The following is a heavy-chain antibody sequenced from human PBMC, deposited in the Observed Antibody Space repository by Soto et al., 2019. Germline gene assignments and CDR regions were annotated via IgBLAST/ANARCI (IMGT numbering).Heavy chain of an antibody. CDR3: ARGISMSSSSRGSGWFDP. J-gene: IGHJ5*02. CDR2: INHSGST. D-gene: IGHD6-6*01. Sequence: PSETLSLTCAVYGGSFSGYYWSWIRQPPGKGLEWIGEINHSGSTNYNPSLKSRVTISVDTSKNQFSLKLSSVTAADTAVYYCARGISMSSSSRGSGWFDPWGQGTLVTVSS. CDR1: GGSFSGYY. V-gene: IGHV4-34*01.